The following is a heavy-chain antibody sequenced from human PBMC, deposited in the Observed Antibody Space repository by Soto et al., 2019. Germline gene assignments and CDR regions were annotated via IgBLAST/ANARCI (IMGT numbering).Heavy chain of an antibody. CDR2: IKQDGSEK. Sequence: GGSLRLSCAASGFTFSSFWMTWVRQAPGKGLEWVANIKQDGSEKNYVDSVKGRLTISRDNAKNFLYLQMDSLRVEDTAVYYCTAGGVQQLFSWGQGTLVTVSS. CDR3: TAGGVQQLFS. CDR1: GFTFSSFW. D-gene: IGHD6-13*01. V-gene: IGHV3-7*01. J-gene: IGHJ4*02.